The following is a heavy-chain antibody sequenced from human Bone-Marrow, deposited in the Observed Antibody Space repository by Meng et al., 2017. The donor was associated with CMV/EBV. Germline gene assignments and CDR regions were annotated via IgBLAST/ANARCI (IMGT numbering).Heavy chain of an antibody. CDR1: GGAISSYY. Sequence: SETLSLTCTVSGGAISSYYWSWIRQPPGKGLEWIGYIYYSGSTNYNPSLKSRVTISVDTSKNQFSLKLSSVTAADTAVYYCARGGYGDYEYDYWGQGTLGTVSS. D-gene: IGHD4-17*01. V-gene: IGHV4-59*01. J-gene: IGHJ4*02. CDR2: IYYSGST. CDR3: ARGGYGDYEYDY.